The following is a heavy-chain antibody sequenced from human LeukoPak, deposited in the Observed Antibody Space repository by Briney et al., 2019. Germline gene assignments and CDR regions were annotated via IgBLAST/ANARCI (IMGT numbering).Heavy chain of an antibody. V-gene: IGHV3-23*01. CDR1: GFTFSSYA. D-gene: IGHD6-13*01. CDR3: ARVAAAGAYFDS. CDR2: ISGSGGST. Sequence: SGGSLRLSCAASGFTFSSYAMSWVRQAPGKGLEWVSAISGSGGSTYYADSVKGRFTISRDNSKNTLYLQMNSLRAEETAVYYCARVAAAGAYFDSWGQGTLVTVSS. J-gene: IGHJ4*02.